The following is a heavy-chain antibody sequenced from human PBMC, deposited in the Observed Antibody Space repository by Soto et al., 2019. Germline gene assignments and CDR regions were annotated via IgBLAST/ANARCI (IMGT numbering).Heavy chain of an antibody. CDR1: GFTFSNYA. V-gene: IGHV3-23*01. CDR2: ISGSGGST. D-gene: IGHD6-19*01. Sequence: EVQLLESGGGLVQPGGSLRLSCAAPGFTFSNYAMNWVRQAPGKGLELVSVISGSGGSTYYADSVKGRFTISRDNSKNTLYLQMNSLRGEDTAVYDCARRSSGWYFDYWGQGTLVTVSS. J-gene: IGHJ4*02. CDR3: ARRSSGWYFDY.